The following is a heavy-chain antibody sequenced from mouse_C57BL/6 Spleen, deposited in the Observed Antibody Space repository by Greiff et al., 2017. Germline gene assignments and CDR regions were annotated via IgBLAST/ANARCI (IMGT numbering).Heavy chain of an antibody. Sequence: EVTLVESGGGLVKPGGSLKLSCAASGFTFSDYGMHWVRQAPEKGLEWVAYISSGSSTIYYADTVKGRFTISRDNAKNTLFLQMTSLRSEDTAMYYCARTYYDYDGGIAYWGQGTLVTVSA. D-gene: IGHD2-4*01. J-gene: IGHJ3*01. CDR2: ISSGSSTI. CDR1: GFTFSDYG. V-gene: IGHV5-17*01. CDR3: ARTYYDYDGGIAY.